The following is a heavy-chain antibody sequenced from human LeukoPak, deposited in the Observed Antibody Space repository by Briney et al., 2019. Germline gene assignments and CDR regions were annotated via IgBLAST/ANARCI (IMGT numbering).Heavy chain of an antibody. CDR1: GGTFSSYA. CDR3: ARIKYYDFWSGYEVGFYFDY. CDR2: INTNTGNP. J-gene: IGHJ4*02. Sequence: ASVKVSCKASGGTFSSYAISWVRQAPGQGLEWMGWINTNTGNPTYAQGFTGRFVFSLDTSVSTAYLQISSLKAEDTAVYYCARIKYYDFWSGYEVGFYFDYWGQGTLVTVSS. V-gene: IGHV7-4-1*02. D-gene: IGHD3-3*01.